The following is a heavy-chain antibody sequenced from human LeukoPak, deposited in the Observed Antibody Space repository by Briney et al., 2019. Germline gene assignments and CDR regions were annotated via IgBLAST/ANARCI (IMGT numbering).Heavy chain of an antibody. J-gene: IGHJ3*02. CDR1: GGSISSYY. Sequence: KSSETLSLTCTVSGGSISSYYWSWIRQPPGKGLEWIGYIYYSGSTNYNPSLKSRVTISVDTSKNQFSPKLSSVTAADTAVYYCARHVPYGNYDYVWGSPRDAFDIWGQGTMVTVSS. V-gene: IGHV4-59*08. D-gene: IGHD3-16*01. CDR3: ARHVPYGNYDYVWGSPRDAFDI. CDR2: IYYSGST.